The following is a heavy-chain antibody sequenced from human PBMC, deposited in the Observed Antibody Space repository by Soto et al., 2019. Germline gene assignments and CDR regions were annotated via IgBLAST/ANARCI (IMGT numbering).Heavy chain of an antibody. V-gene: IGHV1-69*06. CDR1: GGTFSSYV. CDR2: IIPIFGTA. CDR3: ARVARIAAAGPDLNWFDP. J-gene: IGHJ5*02. Sequence: SVKVSCKASGGTFSSYVISWVRQAPGQGLEWMGGIIPIFGTANYAQKFQGRVTITADKSTSTAYMELSSLISEDTAVYYCARVARIAAAGPDLNWFDPWGQGTLVTVSS. D-gene: IGHD6-13*01.